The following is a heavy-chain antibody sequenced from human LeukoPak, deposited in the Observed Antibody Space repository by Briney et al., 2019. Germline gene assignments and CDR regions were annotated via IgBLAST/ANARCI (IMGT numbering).Heavy chain of an antibody. CDR2: VYHSGST. CDR3: ARAKYGDAFDY. D-gene: IGHD4-17*01. J-gene: IGHJ4*02. Sequence: SGTLSLTCAVSGDSISTNHWWSWVRQPPGKGLEWIGEVYHSGSTNYNPSLKSRVTISVDTSKNQSSLKLSSVTAADTAVYYCARAKYGDAFDYWGQGTLVTVSS. CDR1: GDSISTNHW. V-gene: IGHV4-4*02.